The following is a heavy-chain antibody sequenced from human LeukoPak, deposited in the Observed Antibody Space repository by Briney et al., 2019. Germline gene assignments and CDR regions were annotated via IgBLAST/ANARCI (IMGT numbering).Heavy chain of an antibody. CDR2: ISAYNGNT. Sequence: ASVKVSCKASGYTFTSYGISWVRQAPGQGLEWMGWISAYNGNTNYAQKLQGRVTMTTDTSTSTAYMELRSLRFDDTAVYYCARDGPGSGSYYAYYAFDIWGQGTMVTVSS. CDR1: GYTFTSYG. J-gene: IGHJ3*02. CDR3: ARDGPGSGSYYAYYAFDI. V-gene: IGHV1-18*01. D-gene: IGHD1-26*01.